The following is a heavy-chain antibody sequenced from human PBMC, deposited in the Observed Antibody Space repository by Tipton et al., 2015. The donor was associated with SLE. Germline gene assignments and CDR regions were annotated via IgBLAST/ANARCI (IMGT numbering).Heavy chain of an antibody. CDR3: ARDILTGYPNAMDV. J-gene: IGHJ6*02. Sequence: SLRLSCAASGFTFSGHAMHWVRQAPGKGLQWVSGISWNSDYIAYADSVEGRFTISRDNTKNSLFLQMNSLRGEDTAVYYCARDILTGYPNAMDVWGQGTTVTVSS. CDR1: GFTFSGHA. D-gene: IGHD3-9*01. CDR2: ISWNSDYI. V-gene: IGHV3-9*01.